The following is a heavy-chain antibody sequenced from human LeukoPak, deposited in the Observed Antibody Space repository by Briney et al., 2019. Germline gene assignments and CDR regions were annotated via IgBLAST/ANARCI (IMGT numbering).Heavy chain of an antibody. CDR1: GGSISSYY. CDR2: ISYSGST. D-gene: IGHD1-26*01. CDR3: ASVVGATDYFDY. Sequence: SETLSLTCTVSGGSISSYYWSWIRQPPGKGLEWIGYISYSGSTNYNPSLKSRVTISVDTSKNQFSLKLSSVTAADTAVYYCASVVGATDYFDYWGQGTLVTVSS. V-gene: IGHV4-59*01. J-gene: IGHJ4*02.